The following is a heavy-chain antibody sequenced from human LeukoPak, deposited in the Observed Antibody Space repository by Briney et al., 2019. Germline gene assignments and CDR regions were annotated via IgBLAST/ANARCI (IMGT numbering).Heavy chain of an antibody. CDR2: IYYSGST. V-gene: IGHV4-59*08. CDR3: ALGNCPTTSCYPGVAFDI. D-gene: IGHD2-2*01. Sequence: SETLPLTCTVSGGSISGYYCSWIRQPPGKGLEWIGYIYYSGSTNYNPSLQSRVTISVDTSKNQFSLKLTSVTAADTAVYYCALGNCPTTSCYPGVAFDIWGQGTMVTVSS. CDR1: GGSISGYY. J-gene: IGHJ3*02.